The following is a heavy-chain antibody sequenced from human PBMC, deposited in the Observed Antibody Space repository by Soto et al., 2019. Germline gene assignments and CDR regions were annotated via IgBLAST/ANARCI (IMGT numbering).Heavy chain of an antibody. V-gene: IGHV3-7*01. CDR3: VRDVWWSFDS. J-gene: IGHJ4*02. CDR2: IKPDGSEG. D-gene: IGHD2-8*02. Sequence: EVQLVESGGGLVQPRGSLRLSCAVSGFYFGGHYMSWVRQAPGKGLEWVAKIKPDGSEGYYVDSVRGRFTISRDNAGNSLYLQMSRLTVEDTVVYYCVRDVWWSFDSWCQGTVVSVSS. CDR1: GFYFGGHY.